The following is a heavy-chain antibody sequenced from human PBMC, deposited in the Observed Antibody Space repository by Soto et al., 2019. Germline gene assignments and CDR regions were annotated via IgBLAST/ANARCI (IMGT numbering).Heavy chain of an antibody. CDR1: GYTFTSYG. Sequence: ASVKVSCKASGYTFTSYGISWVRQAPGQGLEWMGWISAYNGNTNYAQKLQGRVTMTTDTSTSTAYMELRSLRSDDTAVYYCARDVIAGSATTTFDYLGQGTLVTVSS. D-gene: IGHD3-16*02. CDR2: ISAYNGNT. J-gene: IGHJ4*02. CDR3: ARDVIAGSATTTFDY. V-gene: IGHV1-18*01.